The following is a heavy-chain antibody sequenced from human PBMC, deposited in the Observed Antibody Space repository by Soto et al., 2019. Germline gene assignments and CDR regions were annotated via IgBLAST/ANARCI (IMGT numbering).Heavy chain of an antibody. V-gene: IGHV3-7*01. CDR1: GFSFSSNL. CDR2: INQDGSEK. Sequence: GGALRLCCTASGFSFSSNLMSWVRQAPGKGPEWVANINQDGSEKYCADSVKGRFTISRDNAKNSLYLQMDSLRVEDTALYYCFNVAFGYWGRGTLVTVSS. J-gene: IGHJ4*02. CDR3: FNVAFGY.